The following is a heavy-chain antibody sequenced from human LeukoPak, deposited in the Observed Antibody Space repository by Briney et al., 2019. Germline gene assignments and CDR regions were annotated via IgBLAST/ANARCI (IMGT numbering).Heavy chain of an antibody. CDR3: ARTRNRNYYGSGSYGCFDY. J-gene: IGHJ4*02. V-gene: IGHV1-18*01. Sequence: ASVKVSCKASGYTFTSYGISWVRQAPGQGLEWMGWISAYNGNTDYAQKLQGRVTMTTDTSTSTAYMELRSLRSDDTAVYYCARTRNRNYYGSGSYGCFDYWGQGTLVTVSS. D-gene: IGHD3-10*01. CDR1: GYTFTSYG. CDR2: ISAYNGNT.